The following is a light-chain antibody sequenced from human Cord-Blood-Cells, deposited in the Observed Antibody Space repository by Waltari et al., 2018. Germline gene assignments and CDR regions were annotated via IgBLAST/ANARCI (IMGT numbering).Light chain of an antibody. Sequence: IQLTQSPSSLSASVGDRVTITCRASQGISSYLAWYQQKPVKAPKLLIYAASTLQSGVPSRFSGSGSETDFTLTISSLQPEDFATYYCQQLNSYPYTFGQGTKLEIK. CDR2: AAS. CDR1: QGISSY. CDR3: QQLNSYPYT. J-gene: IGKJ2*01. V-gene: IGKV1-9*01.